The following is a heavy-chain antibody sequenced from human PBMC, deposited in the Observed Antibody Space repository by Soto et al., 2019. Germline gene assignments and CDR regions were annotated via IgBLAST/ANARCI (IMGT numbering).Heavy chain of an antibody. J-gene: IGHJ4*02. CDR2: INQSGST. D-gene: IGHD3-10*01. Sequence: QVQLQQWGAGLLKPLETLSLTCEVSGGSFTGYYWSWIRQPPGRGLEWIGEINQSGSTTYNPSLKSRVNKAGGASKKQVLPNVTSGTARDKGIYYCSGSPPMSEYYGSGSRDRGYFDFWGQGSLVTVSS. CDR1: GGSFTGYY. V-gene: IGHV4-34*07. CDR3: SGSPPMSEYYGSGSRDRGYFDF.